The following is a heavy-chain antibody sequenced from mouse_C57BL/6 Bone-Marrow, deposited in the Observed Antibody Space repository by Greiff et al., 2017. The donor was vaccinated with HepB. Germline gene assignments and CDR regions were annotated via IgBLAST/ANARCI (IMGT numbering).Heavy chain of an antibody. CDR3: ARGGSSYLYYYAMDY. V-gene: IGHV3-6*01. CDR1: GYSITSGYY. CDR2: ISYDGSN. Sequence: EVKLQESGPGLVKPSQSLSLTCSVTGYSITSGYYWNWIRQFPGNKLEWMGYISYDGSNNYNPSLKNRISITRDTSKNQFFLKLNSVTTEDTATYYCARGGSSYLYYYAMDYWGQGTSVTVSS. J-gene: IGHJ4*01. D-gene: IGHD1-1*01.